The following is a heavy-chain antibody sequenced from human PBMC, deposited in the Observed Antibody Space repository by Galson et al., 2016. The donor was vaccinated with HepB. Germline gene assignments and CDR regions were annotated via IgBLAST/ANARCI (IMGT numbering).Heavy chain of an antibody. CDR3: ARELHGSGTYLDY. CDR1: GFTFSSYS. Sequence: SLRLSCAASGFTFSSYSMDWVRQAPGRGLEWVSYISSGGDYTYYADSLKGRFTIYRDNFKNSLYLHINDLRPEDTAVYFCARELHGSGTYLDYWGQGTLVTVSS. J-gene: IGHJ4*02. D-gene: IGHD3-10*01. CDR2: ISSGGDYT. V-gene: IGHV3-21*01.